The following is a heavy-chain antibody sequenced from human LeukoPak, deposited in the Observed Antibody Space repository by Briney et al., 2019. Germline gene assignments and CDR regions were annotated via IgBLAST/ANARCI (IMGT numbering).Heavy chain of an antibody. CDR2: IIPIFGTA. CDR3: ARRAPYCSSTSCYAAFDI. J-gene: IGHJ3*02. CDR1: GGTFSSYA. Sequence: SVKVSCKASGGTFSSYAISWVRQAPGQGVEWMGGIIPIFGTANYAQKFQGRVTITTDESTSTAYMELSSLRSEDTAVYYCARRAPYCSSTSCYAAFDIWGQGTMVTVSS. D-gene: IGHD2-2*01. V-gene: IGHV1-69*05.